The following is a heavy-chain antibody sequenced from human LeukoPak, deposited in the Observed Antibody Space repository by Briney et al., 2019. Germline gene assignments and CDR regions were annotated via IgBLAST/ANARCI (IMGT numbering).Heavy chain of an antibody. CDR2: INRNGGIK. V-gene: IGHV3-23*01. Sequence: SGRSLRLSCVVSGFNLTHYVMTWVRQAPGKGLEWLSSINRNGGIKNYADSVKGRFTISRDISRSTVYLQMTSLRAEDTAVYYCARTERFDPWGQGTQVTVSS. CDR3: ARTERFDP. J-gene: IGHJ5*02. D-gene: IGHD1-1*01. CDR1: GFNLTHYV.